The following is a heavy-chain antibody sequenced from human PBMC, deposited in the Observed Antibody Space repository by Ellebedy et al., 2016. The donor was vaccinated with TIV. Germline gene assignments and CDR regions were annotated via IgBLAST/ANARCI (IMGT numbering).Heavy chain of an antibody. CDR2: IYHSGST. CDR3: ARVVLVRGVIIELGYFDY. V-gene: IGHV4-4*02. D-gene: IGHD3-10*01. Sequence: SETLSLXXAVSGGSISSSNWWSWVRQPPGKGLEWIGEIYHSGSTNYNPSLKSRVTISVDKSKNQFSLKLSSVTAADTAVYYCARVVLVRGVIIELGYFDYWGQGTLVTVSS. J-gene: IGHJ4*02. CDR1: GGSISSSNW.